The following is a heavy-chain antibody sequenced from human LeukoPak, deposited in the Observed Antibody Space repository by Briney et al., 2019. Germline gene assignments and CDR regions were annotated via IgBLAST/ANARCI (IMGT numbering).Heavy chain of an antibody. CDR2: VYTSGST. CDR3: ARDRVIAASGRGCWFDP. J-gene: IGHJ5*02. CDR1: GGSISSRTYY. V-gene: IGHV4-61*02. D-gene: IGHD6-13*01. Sequence: SETLSLTCTVSGGSISSRTYYWSWIRQPAGKGLEWIGRVYTSGSTNYNPSLKSRVTMSVDTSKNQFSLKLSSVTAADTAVYYCARDRVIAASGRGCWFDPWGQGTLVTVSS.